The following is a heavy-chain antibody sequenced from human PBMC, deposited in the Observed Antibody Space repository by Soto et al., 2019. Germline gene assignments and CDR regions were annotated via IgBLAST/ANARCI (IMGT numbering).Heavy chain of an antibody. J-gene: IGHJ6*02. CDR1: GYSFTSYW. CDR2: IYPGDSDT. Sequence: PGESLKISCTGSGYSFTSYWIGWVRQMPGKGLEWMGIIYPGDSDTRYSPSFQGQVTISADKSISTAYLQWSSLKASDTAMYYCAGYPYSSAYGMDVWGQGTTVTVSS. CDR3: AGYPYSSAYGMDV. V-gene: IGHV5-51*01. D-gene: IGHD6-25*01.